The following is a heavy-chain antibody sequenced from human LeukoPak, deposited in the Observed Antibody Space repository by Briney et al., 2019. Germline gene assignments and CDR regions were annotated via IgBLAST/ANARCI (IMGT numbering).Heavy chain of an antibody. CDR2: IFKTGSTT. CDR3: AKGSTNVRPYYFDY. CDR1: GFIFSGYA. Sequence: GGSLRLSCAASGFIFSGYAMSWVRQAPGNGLECVSTIFKTGSTTYYADSVRGRFTISRDNSKNTLYLQMNSLRGEDTAVYYCAKGSTNVRPYYFDYWGQGTLVTVSS. V-gene: IGHV3-23*05. D-gene: IGHD2-8*01. J-gene: IGHJ4*02.